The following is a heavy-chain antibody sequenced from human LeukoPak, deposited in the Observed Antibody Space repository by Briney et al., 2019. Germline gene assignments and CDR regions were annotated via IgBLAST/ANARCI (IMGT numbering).Heavy chain of an antibody. CDR1: GYSFTSYW. V-gene: IGHV5-51*01. Sequence: GESLKISCKGSGYSFTSYWIGWVRQMPGKGLEWMGIIYPGDSNTKYSPSFQGQVTISADKSIGTAYLQWSSLKASDTAMYYCARQLSSSWFADYWGRGTLVTVSS. D-gene: IGHD6-13*01. J-gene: IGHJ4*02. CDR3: ARQLSSSWFADY. CDR2: IYPGDSNT.